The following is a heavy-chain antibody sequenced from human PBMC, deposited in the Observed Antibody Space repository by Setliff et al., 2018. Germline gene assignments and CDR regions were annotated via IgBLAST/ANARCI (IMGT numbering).Heavy chain of an antibody. D-gene: IGHD6-19*01. CDR2: IYIGGSA. CDR3: AREQWLDPPGYYYMDV. Sequence: SETLSLTCTVSGGSISSYYWNWIRQPAGKGMGWIGHIYIGGSANYNPSLKSRVTMSIDTSKNQFYLKLNSVTAADMAVYYCAREQWLDPPGYYYMDVWAKGTTVTVS. V-gene: IGHV4-4*07. CDR1: GGSISSYY. J-gene: IGHJ6*03.